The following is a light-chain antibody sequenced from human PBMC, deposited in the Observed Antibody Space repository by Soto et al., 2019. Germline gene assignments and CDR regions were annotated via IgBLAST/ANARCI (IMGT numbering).Light chain of an antibody. J-gene: IGKJ5*01. CDR1: QSVSSSY. CDR2: GAS. Sequence: PGERATLSCRASQSVSSSYLAWYQQKPGQAPRLLIYGASSRATGIPDRFSGSGSGTDFTLTISRLEPEDFAVYYCQQFDTSPPSTFGQGTRLEIK. CDR3: QQFDTSPPST. V-gene: IGKV3-20*01.